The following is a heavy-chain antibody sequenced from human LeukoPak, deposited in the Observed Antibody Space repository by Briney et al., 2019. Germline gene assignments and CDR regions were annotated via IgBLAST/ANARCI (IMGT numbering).Heavy chain of an antibody. CDR3: AREQAYWFGP. Sequence: PGGSLRLSCAASGFTVSNCYMTWVRQAPGKGLEWVSFIYPAGTTSYAGSVKGRFTISRDSSKITLHLQMNSLRADDTAVYYCAREQAYWFGPWGQGSLVTVSS. CDR1: GFTVSNCY. CDR2: IYPAGTT. V-gene: IGHV3-53*01. J-gene: IGHJ5*02.